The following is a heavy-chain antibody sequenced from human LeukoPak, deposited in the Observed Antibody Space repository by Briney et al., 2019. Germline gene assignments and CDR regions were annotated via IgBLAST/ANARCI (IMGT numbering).Heavy chain of an antibody. V-gene: IGHV1-2*06. CDR2: INPNSGGT. Sequence: ASVKVSCKASGYTFTGYYMHWVRQAPGQGLEWMGRINPNSGGTNYAQKFQGRVTMTRDTSISTAYMELSRPRSDDTAVYYCARPEVQWLGQYEYFQHWGQGTLVTVSS. CDR1: GYTFTGYY. D-gene: IGHD6-19*01. J-gene: IGHJ1*01. CDR3: ARPEVQWLGQYEYFQH.